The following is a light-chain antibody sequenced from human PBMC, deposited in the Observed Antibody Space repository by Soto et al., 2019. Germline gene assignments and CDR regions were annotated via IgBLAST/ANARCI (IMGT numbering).Light chain of an antibody. J-gene: IGKJ3*01. Sequence: DIPMTQSPSSLSASVGDRVTITCQASQDISNYLNWYHQKPGKAPKLLIYDASNLETGVPSRFSGSGSGTDFTFTISSLQPEDIATYYCQQYDNLLLTFGPGTRVDI. CDR1: QDISNY. CDR3: QQYDNLLLT. CDR2: DAS. V-gene: IGKV1-33*01.